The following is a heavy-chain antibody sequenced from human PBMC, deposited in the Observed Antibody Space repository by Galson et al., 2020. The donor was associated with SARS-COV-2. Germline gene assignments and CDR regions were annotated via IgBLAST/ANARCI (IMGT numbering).Heavy chain of an antibody. CDR3: RAADNSFDV. Sequence: QLGESLKISCAVSGFTFSNYWMSWVRQAPGKGLEWVANIKQDGSNKYYVATVRGRFTISRDNAKKSLYLQMDSLRAEDTALYYCRAADNSFDVWGQGTMVTVSS. J-gene: IGHJ3*01. CDR2: IKQDGSNK. D-gene: IGHD6-13*01. CDR1: GFTFSNYW. V-gene: IGHV3-7*01.